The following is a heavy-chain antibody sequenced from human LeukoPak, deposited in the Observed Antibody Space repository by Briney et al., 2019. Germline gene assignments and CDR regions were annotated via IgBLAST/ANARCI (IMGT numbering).Heavy chain of an antibody. V-gene: IGHV3-7*01. Sequence: PGGSLRLSCVASGFDFSRYWMRLVRQAPGKGLEWVAYMKPDGEETYYVDSVKGRFTISRDNANNALSLHMIKLGAEDTAVYYCARNGGRVIYSDSKSYSDYWGQGTLVTVSS. CDR3: ARNGGRVIYSDSKSYSDY. D-gene: IGHD3-22*01. CDR1: GFDFSRYW. J-gene: IGHJ4*02. CDR2: MKPDGEET.